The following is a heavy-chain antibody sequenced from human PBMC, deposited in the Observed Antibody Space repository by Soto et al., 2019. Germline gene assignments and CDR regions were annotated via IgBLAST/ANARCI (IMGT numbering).Heavy chain of an antibody. J-gene: IGHJ6*02. CDR1: GYSFTSYW. CDR2: IDPSDSYT. D-gene: IGHD5-18*01. Sequence: GXSLKISCKGSGYSFTSYWIVWVRQMPGKGLEWMGRIDPSDSYTNYSPSFQGHVTISADKSISTAYLQWSSLKASDTAMYYCARRRKDTAMSFYYYYYGMDVWGQRTTVTVSS. V-gene: IGHV5-10-1*01. CDR3: ARRRKDTAMSFYYYYYGMDV.